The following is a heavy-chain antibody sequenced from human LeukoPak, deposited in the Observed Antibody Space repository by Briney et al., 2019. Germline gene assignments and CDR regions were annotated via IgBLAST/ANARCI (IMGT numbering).Heavy chain of an antibody. CDR1: GFTFGDYG. Sequence: GGSLRLSCTTSGFTFGDYGMSWIRQAPGKGLEWVSFIKSKTYGGTIEYAASVQGRFTISRDDPESIAYLQMNSLKTEDTAVYYCARAHYGSGNSVSLYYFDYWGQGTLVTVSS. J-gene: IGHJ4*02. CDR3: ARAHYGSGNSVSLYYFDY. D-gene: IGHD3-10*01. V-gene: IGHV3-49*03. CDR2: IKSKTYGGTI.